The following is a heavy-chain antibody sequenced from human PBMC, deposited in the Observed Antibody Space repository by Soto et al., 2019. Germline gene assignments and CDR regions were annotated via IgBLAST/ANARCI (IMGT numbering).Heavy chain of an antibody. J-gene: IGHJ4*02. V-gene: IGHV4-59*01. CDR3: ARSRLLWFGEFDY. CDR1: GGSISSYY. CDR2: IYYSGST. Sequence: SETLSLTCTVSGGSISSYYWSWIRQPPGKGLEWIGYIYYSGSTNYNPSLKSRVTISVDTSKNQFSLKLSSVTAADTAVYYCARSRLLWFGEFDYWGQGTLVTVSS. D-gene: IGHD3-10*01.